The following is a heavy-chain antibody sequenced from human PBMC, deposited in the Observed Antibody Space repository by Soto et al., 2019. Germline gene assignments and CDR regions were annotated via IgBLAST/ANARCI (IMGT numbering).Heavy chain of an antibody. CDR3: ASRYCSSTSCYWFDY. J-gene: IGHJ4*02. Sequence: QVQLVESGGGLVKPGGSLRLSCAASGFTFSDYYMSWIRQAPGKGLEWVSYISSSGSTIYYADSVKGRFTISRDNAKNSLDLQMNSLRAEDTAVYYCASRYCSSTSCYWFDYWGQGTLVTVSS. CDR1: GFTFSDYY. V-gene: IGHV3-11*01. CDR2: ISSSGSTI. D-gene: IGHD2-2*01.